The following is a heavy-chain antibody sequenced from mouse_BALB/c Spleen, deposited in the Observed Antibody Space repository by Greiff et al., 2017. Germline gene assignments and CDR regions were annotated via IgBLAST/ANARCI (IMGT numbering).Heavy chain of an antibody. J-gene: IGHJ3*01. CDR3: VRQGFAY. V-gene: IGHV10-1*02. D-gene: IGHD3-3*01. Sequence: EVQLQQSGGGLVQPKGSLKLSCAASGFTFNTYAMNWVRQAPGKGLEWVARIRSKSNNYATYYADSVKDRFTISRDDSQSMLYLQMNNLKTEDTAMYYCVRQGFAYWGQGTLVTVSA. CDR1: GFTFNTYA. CDR2: IRSKSNNYAT.